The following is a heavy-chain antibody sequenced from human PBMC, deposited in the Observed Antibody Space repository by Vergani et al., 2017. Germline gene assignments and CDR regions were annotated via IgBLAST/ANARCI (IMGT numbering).Heavy chain of an antibody. CDR3: VNGYYYDQSGLASFDY. CDR2: ISSNGSNK. V-gene: IGHV3-30*18. J-gene: IGHJ4*02. D-gene: IGHD3-22*01. Sequence: QVQLVESGGGVVQPGRSLRLSCETSGLMFNNYGMHWVRQAPGKGLEWVAVISSNGSNKHYAHSVKGRFTISRDNSQNTLYLQMDSLTAEDTAIYFCVNGYYYDQSGLASFDYWGQGSLVTVSS. CDR1: GLMFNNYG.